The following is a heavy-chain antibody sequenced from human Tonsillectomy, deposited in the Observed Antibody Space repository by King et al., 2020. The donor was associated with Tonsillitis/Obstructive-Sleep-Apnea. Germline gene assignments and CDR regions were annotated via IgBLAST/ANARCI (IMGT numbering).Heavy chain of an antibody. J-gene: IGHJ6*03. Sequence: VQLQQWGAGLLKPSETLSLTCAVYGGSFSGYYWSWIRQPPGKGLDWIGEINHSGSTNYNPSLKSRVTISVDTSKNQFSLKLSSVTAADTAVYYCATRIANYYYFMDVWGKGTTVTVSS. CDR3: ATRIANYYYFMDV. D-gene: IGHD2-21*01. CDR2: INHSGST. CDR1: GGSFSGYY. V-gene: IGHV4-34*01.